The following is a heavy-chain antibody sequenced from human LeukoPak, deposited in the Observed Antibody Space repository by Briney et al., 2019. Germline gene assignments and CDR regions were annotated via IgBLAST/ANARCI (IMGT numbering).Heavy chain of an antibody. V-gene: IGHV4-59*01. CDR1: GGSISIYY. J-gene: IGHJ4*02. D-gene: IGHD1-26*01. CDR2: IYNSGST. Sequence: PSETLSLTCTVSGGSISIYYWSWIRQPPGKGLGWIGYIYNSGSTYYNPSLKSRVTISVDTSKNQFSLRLSSVTAADAAAYYCVRDRELHYWGQGTLVTVSS. CDR3: VRDRELHY.